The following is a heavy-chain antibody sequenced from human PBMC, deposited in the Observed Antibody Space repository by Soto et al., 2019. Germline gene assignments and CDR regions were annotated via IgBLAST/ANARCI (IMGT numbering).Heavy chain of an antibody. CDR1: GFTFSNAW. CDR3: TTDGGGYSGYAPIEGEFDY. CDR2: IKSKTDGGTT. J-gene: IGHJ4*02. D-gene: IGHD5-12*01. V-gene: IGHV3-15*01. Sequence: GGSLRLSCAASGFTFSNAWMSWVRQAPGKGLEWVGRIKSKTDGGTTDYAAPVKGRFTISRDDSKNTLYLQMNSLKTEDTAVYYCTTDGGGYSGYAPIEGEFDYWGQGTLVTVSS.